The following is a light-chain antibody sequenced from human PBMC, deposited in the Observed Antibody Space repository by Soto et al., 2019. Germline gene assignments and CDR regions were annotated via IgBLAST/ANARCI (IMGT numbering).Light chain of an antibody. Sequence: QSVLTQPPSVSGTPGQRVTVSCSGSSSNIGRNTVSWYQQLPGTAPKLLIYSNNQRPSGVPDRFSGSKSGTSASLAISGLQSEDEAAYYCAAWDDSLSGHVVFGGGTKLTVL. CDR2: SNN. CDR3: AAWDDSLSGHVV. V-gene: IGLV1-44*01. J-gene: IGLJ2*01. CDR1: SSNIGRNT.